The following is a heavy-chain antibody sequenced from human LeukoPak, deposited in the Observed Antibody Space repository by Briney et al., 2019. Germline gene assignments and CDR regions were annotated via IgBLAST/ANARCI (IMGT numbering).Heavy chain of an antibody. V-gene: IGHV1-2*02. J-gene: IGHJ4*02. CDR1: GYTFTAYY. CDR2: INPNSGGT. CDR3: AREIAVAANFDY. Sequence: ASVKVSCKASGYTFTAYYLHWMRQAPGQGLEWMGWINPNSGGTNYAQKFQGRVTMTRDTSISTAYMELSRLRSDDTAVYYCAREIAVAANFDYWGQGTLVTVSS. D-gene: IGHD6-19*01.